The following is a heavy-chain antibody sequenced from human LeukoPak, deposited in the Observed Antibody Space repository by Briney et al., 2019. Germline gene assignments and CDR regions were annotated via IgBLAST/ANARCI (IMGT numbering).Heavy chain of an antibody. CDR3: AKDLGYSYGSRSYYGMDV. J-gene: IGHJ6*02. D-gene: IGHD5-18*01. CDR2: ISSSSSTI. Sequence: GGSLRLSCAASGFTFSSYSMNWVRQAPGKGLEWVSYISSSSSTIYYADSVKGRFTISRDNAKNSLYLQMNSLRAEDTAVYYCAKDLGYSYGSRSYYGMDVWGQGTTVTVSS. CDR1: GFTFSSYS. V-gene: IGHV3-48*01.